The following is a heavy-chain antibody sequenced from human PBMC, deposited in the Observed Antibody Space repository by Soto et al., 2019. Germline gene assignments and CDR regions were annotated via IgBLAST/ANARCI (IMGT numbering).Heavy chain of an antibody. CDR1: GFTFSVYG. J-gene: IGHJ2*01. CDR3: ARDRGGSYYSWYFHL. Sequence: QVQLVESGGGVVQPGRSQRLSCAASGFTFSVYGIHWVRQAPGKGLEWVGVISYDGGNKYYADSVKGRFTMSRDNSRNTVYLQMNTLRPEDTAVYYCARDRGGSYYSWYFHLWGRGTLVTVSS. D-gene: IGHD1-26*01. V-gene: IGHV3-30*03. CDR2: ISYDGGNK.